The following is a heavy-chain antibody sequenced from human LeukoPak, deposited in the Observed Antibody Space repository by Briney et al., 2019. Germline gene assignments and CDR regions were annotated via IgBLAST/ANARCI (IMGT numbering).Heavy chain of an antibody. V-gene: IGHV3-11*04. CDR1: GFNFRDYY. D-gene: IGHD6-13*01. CDR3: ARGGAAAGTHYYYMDV. J-gene: IGHJ6*03. Sequence: GGSLRLSCVASGFNFRDYYMGWIRQAPGKGLEWVSYSSSSGSTIYYADSVKGRFTISRDNAKNSLYLQMNSLRAEDTAVYYCARGGAAAGTHYYYMDVWGKGTTVTVSS. CDR2: SSSSGSTI.